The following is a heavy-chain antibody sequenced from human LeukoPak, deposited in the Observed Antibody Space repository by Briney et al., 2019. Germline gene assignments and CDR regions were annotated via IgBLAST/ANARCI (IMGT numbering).Heavy chain of an antibody. V-gene: IGHV3-33*01. Sequence: PGGSLRLSCVASGFTFSSCNMHWVRQAPGKGLEWVALIWYDGSNKYYTDSVKGRFTISRDNSKNTLYLQMNSPRAEDTAVYYCATETNGRHYDYWGQGTLLTVSS. CDR3: ATETNGRHYDY. D-gene: IGHD1-14*01. CDR1: GFTFSSCN. CDR2: IWYDGSNK. J-gene: IGHJ4*02.